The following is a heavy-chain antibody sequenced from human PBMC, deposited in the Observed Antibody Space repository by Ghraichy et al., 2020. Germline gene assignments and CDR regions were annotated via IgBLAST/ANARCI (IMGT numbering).Heavy chain of an antibody. CDR3: ARLIALVPTRMDV. V-gene: IGHV3-48*03. Sequence: GGSLRLSCAASGFTFSSYEMNWVRQAPGKGLEWVSYISSSGSSTYYADSVKGRFTISRDNAKNSLSLQMNSLRAEDAAIYFCARLIALVPTRMDVWGQGTTVTVSS. CDR1: GFTFSSYE. CDR2: ISSSGSST. D-gene: IGHD2-8*02. J-gene: IGHJ6*02.